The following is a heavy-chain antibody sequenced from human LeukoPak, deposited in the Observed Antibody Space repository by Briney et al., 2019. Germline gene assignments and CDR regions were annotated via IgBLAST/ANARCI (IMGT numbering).Heavy chain of an antibody. CDR1: GVTFSSYA. CDR3: AREYSSSSGIVFDP. CDR2: IITIFGTA. D-gene: IGHD6-6*01. Sequence: GASVKVSCKASGVTFSSYAISWVRQAPGQGLEWVGGIITIFGTANYAQKFPGRVTITADESTSTAYMELSRLRSEDAAVYYCAREYSSSSGIVFDPWGQGTLVTVSS. V-gene: IGHV1-69*01. J-gene: IGHJ5*02.